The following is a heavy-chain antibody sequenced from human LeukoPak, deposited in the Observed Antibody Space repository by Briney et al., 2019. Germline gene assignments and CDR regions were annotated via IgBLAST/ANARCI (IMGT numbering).Heavy chain of an antibody. D-gene: IGHD3-9*01. CDR1: GFTFTNYG. CDR2: IRYDGTNK. J-gene: IGHJ4*02. V-gene: IGHV3-30*02. CDR3: AKDSPVNYDILTGYIDY. Sequence: GGSLRLSCAASGFTFTNYGMHWVRQAPGKGLEWLAFIRYDGTNKDYADSVKGRSTISRDNSKNTLYLQMNSLRADDTAVYYCAKDSPVNYDILTGYIDYWGQGTLVTVSS.